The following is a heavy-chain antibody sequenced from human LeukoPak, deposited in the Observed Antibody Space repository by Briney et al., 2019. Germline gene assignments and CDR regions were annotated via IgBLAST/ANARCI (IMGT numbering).Heavy chain of an antibody. Sequence: GGSLRLSCAASGFTFDDYGMSWVPQAPGKGLEWVSGINWNGGSTGYADSVKGRFTISRDNAKNSLYLQMNSLRAEDTALYYCARGTLYSYAFDVWGQGTMVTVSS. D-gene: IGHD5-18*01. CDR3: ARGTLYSYAFDV. CDR2: INWNGGST. V-gene: IGHV3-20*04. J-gene: IGHJ3*01. CDR1: GFTFDDYG.